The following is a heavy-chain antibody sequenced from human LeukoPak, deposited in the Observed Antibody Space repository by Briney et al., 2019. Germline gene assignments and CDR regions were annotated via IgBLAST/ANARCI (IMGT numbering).Heavy chain of an antibody. D-gene: IGHD4-17*01. V-gene: IGHV3-30*04. CDR1: GFTFSSYA. J-gene: IGHJ4*02. CDR2: ISYDGSNK. Sequence: GRSLRLSCAASGFTFSSYAMHWVRQAPGKGLEWVAVISYDGSNKYYADSVKGRFTISRGNSKNTLYLQMNSLRAEDTAVYYCAKRPSDYGDYVTYFDYWGQGTLVTVSS. CDR3: AKRPSDYGDYVTYFDY.